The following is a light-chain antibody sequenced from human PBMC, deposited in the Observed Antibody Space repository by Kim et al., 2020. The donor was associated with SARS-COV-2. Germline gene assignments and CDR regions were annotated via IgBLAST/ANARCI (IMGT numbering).Light chain of an antibody. J-gene: IGLJ2*01. CDR2: DVS. CDR3: SSYTSSSVV. V-gene: IGLV2-14*01. Sequence: QSALTQSASVSGSPGQSITISCTGTSSDVGGYNYVSWYQQHPGKAPKLMIYDVSKRPSGVSNRFSGSKSGNTASLTISGLQAEDEADYYCSSYTSSSVVFGGGTKLTVL. CDR1: SSDVGGYNY.